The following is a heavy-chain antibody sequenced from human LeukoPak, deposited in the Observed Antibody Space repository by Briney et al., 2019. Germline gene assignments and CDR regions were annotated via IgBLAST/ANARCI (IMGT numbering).Heavy chain of an antibody. CDR1: GFTFSSYS. D-gene: IGHD6-19*01. J-gene: IGHJ5*02. Sequence: PGGSLRLSCAASGFTFSSYSMNWVRQAPGKGLEWVAVISHDGNTKNYADSVKGRFTISRDNSKNTLYLQMNSLRAEDTAVYYCARGGWYNWFDPWGQGTLVTVSS. CDR2: ISHDGNTK. V-gene: IGHV3-33*08. CDR3: ARGGWYNWFDP.